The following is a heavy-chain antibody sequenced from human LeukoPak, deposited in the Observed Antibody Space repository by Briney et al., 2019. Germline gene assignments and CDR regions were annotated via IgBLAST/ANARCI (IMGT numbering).Heavy chain of an antibody. Sequence: SETLSPTCTVSGGSISSYYWSWIRQPPGKGLEWIGYIYYSGSTNYNPSLKSRVTISVDTSKNQFSLKLSSVTAADTAVYYCARAHPCDGFCYLLDYWGQGTLVTVSS. V-gene: IGHV4-59*01. CDR1: GGSISSYY. CDR2: IYYSGST. CDR3: ARAHPCDGFCYLLDY. D-gene: IGHD2-21*01. J-gene: IGHJ4*02.